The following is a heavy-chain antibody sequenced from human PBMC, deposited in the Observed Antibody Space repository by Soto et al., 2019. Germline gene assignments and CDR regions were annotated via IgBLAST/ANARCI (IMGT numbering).Heavy chain of an antibody. CDR1: GYTFTSYG. CDR2: ISAYNGNT. CDR3: ARDTVPIWFGELYGMDV. Sequence: GASVKVSCKASGYTFTSYGISWVRQAPGQGLEWMGWISAYNGNTNYAQKLQGRVTTTTDTSTSTAYMELRSLRSDDTAVYYCARDTVPIWFGELYGMDVWGQGTTVTVSS. V-gene: IGHV1-18*04. J-gene: IGHJ6*02. D-gene: IGHD3-10*01.